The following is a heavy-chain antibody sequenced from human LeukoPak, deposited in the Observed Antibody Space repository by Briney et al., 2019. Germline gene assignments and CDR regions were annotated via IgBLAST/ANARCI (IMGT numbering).Heavy chain of an antibody. Sequence: ASVKVSCKASGYTFTSYGIIWVRQAPGQGLEWMGWISAYNGNTNYAQKLQGRVTMTTDTSTSTAYMELRSLRSDDTAVYYCARDSSGYYLTADFDYWGQGTLVTVSS. CDR3: ARDSSGYYLTADFDY. J-gene: IGHJ4*02. D-gene: IGHD3-22*01. CDR2: ISAYNGNT. CDR1: GYTFTSYG. V-gene: IGHV1-18*01.